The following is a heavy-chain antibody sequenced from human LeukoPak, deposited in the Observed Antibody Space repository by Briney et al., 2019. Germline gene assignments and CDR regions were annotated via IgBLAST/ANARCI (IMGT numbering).Heavy chain of an antibody. J-gene: IGHJ4*02. Sequence: GGSLRLSCAASGFTVSSNYMSWVRQATGKGLEWVSVIYSGGSTYYADSVKGRFTISRDNSKNTLYLQMNSLRAEDTAVYYCARRGDGYNLYYFDYWGQGTLVTVSS. D-gene: IGHD5-24*01. CDR2: IYSGGST. V-gene: IGHV3-53*01. CDR1: GFTVSSNY. CDR3: ARRGDGYNLYYFDY.